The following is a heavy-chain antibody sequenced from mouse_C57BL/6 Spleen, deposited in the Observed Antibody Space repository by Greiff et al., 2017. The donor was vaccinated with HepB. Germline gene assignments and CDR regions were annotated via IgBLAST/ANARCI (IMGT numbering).Heavy chain of an antibody. CDR3: ARDHPPFLHFDY. V-gene: IGHV3-6*01. CDR2: ISYDGSN. J-gene: IGHJ2*01. CDR1: GYSITSGYY. Sequence: EVQLQQSGPGLVKPSQSLSLTCSVTGYSITSGYYWNWIRQFPGNKLEWMGYISYDGSNNYNPSLKNRISITRDTSKNQFFLKLNSVTTEDTATYYCARDHPPFLHFDYWGQGTTLTVSS.